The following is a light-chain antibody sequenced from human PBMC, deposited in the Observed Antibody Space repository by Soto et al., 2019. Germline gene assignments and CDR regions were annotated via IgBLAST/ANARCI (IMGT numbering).Light chain of an antibody. V-gene: IGLV2-14*03. CDR3: SSYTTSNTRQIV. CDR1: SSDVGGYNY. Sequence: QSALTQPASVSGSPGQSITLSCPGTSSDVGGYNYVSWYQHHPGKAPKLMIYDVSNRPSGVSNRFSGSKSGNTASLTISGLQPEDEADYYCSSYTTSNTRQIVFGTGTKVT. J-gene: IGLJ1*01. CDR2: DVS.